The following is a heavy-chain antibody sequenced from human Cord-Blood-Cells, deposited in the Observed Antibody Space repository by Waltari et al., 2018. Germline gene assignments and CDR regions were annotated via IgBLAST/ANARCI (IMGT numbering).Heavy chain of an antibody. CDR2: IYPGDSDT. D-gene: IGHD2-2*01. Sequence: EVQLVQSGAEVKKPGESLKISCKGSGYSFTSYWLGWVRQLPGKGLEWMGIIYPGDSDTRYSPSFQGQVTISADKSISTAYLQWSSLKASDTAMYYCARGAYQLLYYYYMDVWGKGTTVTVSS. CDR1: GYSFTSYW. CDR3: ARGAYQLLYYYYMDV. V-gene: IGHV5-51*01. J-gene: IGHJ6*03.